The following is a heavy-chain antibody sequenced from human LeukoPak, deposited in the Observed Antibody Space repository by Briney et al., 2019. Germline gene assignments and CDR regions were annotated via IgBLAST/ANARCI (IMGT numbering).Heavy chain of an antibody. V-gene: IGHV3-23*01. CDR3: AKVVGATTGEGY. CDR1: GFTFSSYA. D-gene: IGHD1-26*01. CDR2: IRGSGGST. J-gene: IGHJ4*02. Sequence: HPGGSRRLSCAASGFTFSSYAMSWVRQAPGKGLEWVSSIRGSGGSTYYADSVKGRFTISRDNSKNTLYLQMNSLRAEDTAVYYCAKVVGATTGEGYWGQGTLVTVSS.